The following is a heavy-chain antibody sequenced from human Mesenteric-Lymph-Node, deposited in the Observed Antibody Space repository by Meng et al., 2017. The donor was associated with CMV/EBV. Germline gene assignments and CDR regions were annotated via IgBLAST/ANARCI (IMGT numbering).Heavy chain of an antibody. CDR1: GVSISSYY. V-gene: IGHV4-59*01. J-gene: IGHJ5*02. Sequence: SETLSLTCTVSGVSISSYYWSWIRQPPGKGLEWIGYIYYSGSTNYNPSLKSRVTISVDTSKNQFSLKLSSVTAADTAVYYCARGEDDFWSGYYSWGQGTLVTVSS. D-gene: IGHD3-3*01. CDR2: IYYSGST. CDR3: ARGEDDFWSGYYS.